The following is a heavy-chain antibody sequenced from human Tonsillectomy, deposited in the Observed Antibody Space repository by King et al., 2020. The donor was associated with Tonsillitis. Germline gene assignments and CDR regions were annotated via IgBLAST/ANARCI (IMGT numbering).Heavy chain of an antibody. V-gene: IGHV3-21*01. CDR1: GFTFSSYS. CDR2: ISSSSSHI. J-gene: IGHJ4*02. CDR3: ARDPTYYYDSSGYYSYFDY. Sequence: VQLLESGGGLVKPGGSLRLSCASSGFTFSSYSMNWVRQPPGKRLEWVSSISSSSSHIYYADSVTGRFTISSDNAKNSLYLQMNSLRAEDTAAYYCARDPTYYYDSSGYYSYFDYWGQGTLVTVSS. D-gene: IGHD3-22*01.